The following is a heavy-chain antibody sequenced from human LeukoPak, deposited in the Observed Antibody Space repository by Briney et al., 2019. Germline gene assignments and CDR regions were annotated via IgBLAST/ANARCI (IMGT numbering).Heavy chain of an antibody. J-gene: IGHJ4*02. V-gene: IGHV3-48*01. CDR3: TTGTYSGSFRGVDY. D-gene: IGHD1-26*01. CDR1: GFTFSSYS. Sequence: GGSLRLSCAASGFTFSSYSMNWVRQAPGKGLEWVSYISSSSSTIYYADSVKGRFTISRDDSKNTLYLQMNSLKTEDTAVYYCTTGTYSGSFRGVDYWGQGTLVTVSS. CDR2: ISSSSSTI.